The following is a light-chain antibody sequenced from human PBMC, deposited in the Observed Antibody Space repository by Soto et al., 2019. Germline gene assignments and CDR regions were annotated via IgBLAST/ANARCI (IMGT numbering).Light chain of an antibody. CDR1: QSVNRY. CDR2: DAS. J-gene: IGKJ5*01. Sequence: IVFTQSPATLSLSPGDRATLSCWASQSVNRYLVWYQQKPGQAPRLLMYDASKRATGIPARFSGSGSATDFTLTISRLEPEDFAVYFCQQYGKKPLTFGQGTRLEI. CDR3: QQYGKKPLT. V-gene: IGKV3-11*01.